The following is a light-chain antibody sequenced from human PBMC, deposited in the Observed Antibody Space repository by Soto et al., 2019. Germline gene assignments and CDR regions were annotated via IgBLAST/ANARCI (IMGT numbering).Light chain of an antibody. CDR3: QQRSNWPPYT. J-gene: IGKJ2*01. CDR2: DAS. Sequence: EIVLTQSPATLSLSPGERATLSCRASQSVSSYLAWYQQKPGQAPRLLIYDASNMATGIPARFSGSGSGTDFPLTISSLEPEDFAVYYCQQRSNWPPYTFGQGTKLEIK. V-gene: IGKV3-11*01. CDR1: QSVSSY.